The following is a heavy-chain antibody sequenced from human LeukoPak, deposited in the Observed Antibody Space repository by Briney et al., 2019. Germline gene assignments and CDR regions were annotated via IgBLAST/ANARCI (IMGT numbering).Heavy chain of an antibody. D-gene: IGHD2-2*01. J-gene: IGHJ3*02. CDR3: ARRIYGYCSRISCRDYAFDI. CDR1: GYTFTSYD. V-gene: IGHV1-8*01. CDR2: MNPNSGDT. Sequence: ASVKVSCKASGYTFTSYDINWVRQATGQGHEWMGWMNPNSGDTGYAQKFQGRVTMTRSTSVSTAYMELSSLRSDDTAVYYCARRIYGYCSRISCRDYAFDIWGQGTMVTVSS.